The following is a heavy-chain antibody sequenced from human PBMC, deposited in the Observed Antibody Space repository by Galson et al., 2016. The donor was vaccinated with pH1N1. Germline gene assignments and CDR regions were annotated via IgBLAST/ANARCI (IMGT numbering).Heavy chain of an antibody. J-gene: IGHJ3*01. CDR1: GGIFNSFG. V-gene: IGHV1-69*06. CDR2: IVAIFGTT. D-gene: IGHD5-18*01. Sequence: SVKVSCKASGGIFNSFGISWVRQAPGQGLEWMGGIVAIFGTTNYAQKFQGRVTITADKSSSTVYMEVNRPTSQDTAVYYCARGYSYHNNDGFDLWGQGTMVTVSA. CDR3: ARGYSYHNNDGFDL.